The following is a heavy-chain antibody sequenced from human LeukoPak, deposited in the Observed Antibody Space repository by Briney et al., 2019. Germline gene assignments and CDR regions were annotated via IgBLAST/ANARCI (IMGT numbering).Heavy chain of an antibody. CDR2: ISYDGSNK. V-gene: IGHV3-30-3*01. Sequence: PGGSLRLSCAASGFTFSSYAMHWVRQAPGKGLEWVAVISYDGSNKYYADSVKGRFTISRDNSKNTLYLQMNSPRAEDTAVYYCARDPGFLEWLFDYWGQGTLVTVSS. J-gene: IGHJ4*02. D-gene: IGHD3-3*01. CDR3: ARDPGFLEWLFDY. CDR1: GFTFSSYA.